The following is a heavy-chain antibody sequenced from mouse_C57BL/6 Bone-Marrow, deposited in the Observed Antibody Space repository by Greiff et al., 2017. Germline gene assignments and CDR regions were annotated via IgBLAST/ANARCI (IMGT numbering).Heavy chain of an antibody. D-gene: IGHD1-1*01. Sequence: EVQLQQSGAELVRPGASVKLSCTASGFNIKDDYMHWVKQRPEQGLEWIGWIDPENGDTEYASKFQGKATITADTSSNTAYLQLSSLTSEDTAVDYCTPFTTVVAGDYWGQGTTLTVSS. CDR1: GFNIKDDY. J-gene: IGHJ2*01. CDR2: IDPENGDT. V-gene: IGHV14-4*01. CDR3: TPFTTVVAGDY.